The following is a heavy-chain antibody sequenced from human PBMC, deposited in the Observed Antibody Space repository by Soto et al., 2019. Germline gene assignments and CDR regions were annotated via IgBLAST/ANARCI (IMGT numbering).Heavy chain of an antibody. J-gene: IGHJ3*02. CDR1: GVSISSGGYY. CDR3: ARGSQLERDAFDI. CDR2: IYYTRST. V-gene: IGHV4-31*03. D-gene: IGHD1-1*01. Sequence: QVQLQESGPGLVKPSQTLSLTCTVSGVSISSGGYYWSWIRQHPGKGLEWIGYIYYTRSTYYNPSLKSRVTMSLDTSKNQFSLKLSSVTVADTAVYYCARGSQLERDAFDIWGQGTMVTVSS.